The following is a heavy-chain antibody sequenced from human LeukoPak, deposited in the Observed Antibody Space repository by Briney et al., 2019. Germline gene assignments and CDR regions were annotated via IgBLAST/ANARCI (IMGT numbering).Heavy chain of an antibody. V-gene: IGHV4-59*01. CDR1: GGSISSYY. J-gene: IGHJ4*02. CDR2: IYYSGSA. D-gene: IGHD1-14*01. CDR3: ADGSYFDY. Sequence: SETLSLTCTVSGGSISSYYWSWIRQPPGKGLEWIGYIYYSGSANYNPSLKSRVTISVDTSKNQFSLKLSSVTAADTAVYYCADGSYFDYWGQGTPVTVSS.